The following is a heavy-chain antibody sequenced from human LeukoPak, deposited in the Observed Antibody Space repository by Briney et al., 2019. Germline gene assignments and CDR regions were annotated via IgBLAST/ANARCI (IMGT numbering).Heavy chain of an antibody. CDR1: GGSISSYY. V-gene: IGHV3-53*01. CDR2: IYSGGST. D-gene: IGHD1-1*01. Sequence: PSETLSLTCTVSGGSISSYYWSWIRQAPGKGLEWGSVIYSGGSTYYADSVKGRFTISRDNSKNTLYLQMNNLRAEDTAVYYCARGGTTAVDFDYWGQGTLVTVSS. J-gene: IGHJ4*02. CDR3: ARGGTTAVDFDY.